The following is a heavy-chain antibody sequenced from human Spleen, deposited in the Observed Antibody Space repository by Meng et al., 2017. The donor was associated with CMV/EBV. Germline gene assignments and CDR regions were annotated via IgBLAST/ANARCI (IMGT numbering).Heavy chain of an antibody. Sequence: SVKVSCKASGATFSFRSYVITWVRQAPGQGLAWMGGIIPVFDTADYAENLQGRVTITTDESTTTAYMELSSLRSEDTAVYYCAKYSSSWFYYYGMDVWGQGTTVTVSS. J-gene: IGHJ6*02. CDR2: IIPVFDTA. CDR1: GATFSFRSYV. V-gene: IGHV1-69*05. D-gene: IGHD6-13*01. CDR3: AKYSSSWFYYYGMDV.